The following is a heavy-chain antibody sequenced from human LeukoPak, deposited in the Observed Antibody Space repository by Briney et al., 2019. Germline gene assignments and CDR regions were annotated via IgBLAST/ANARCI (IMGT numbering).Heavy chain of an antibody. J-gene: IGHJ4*02. V-gene: IGHV4-38-2*01. CDR1: GYSISSGYY. CDR2: IYHSGST. CDR3: ARGRTILGY. Sequence: SETLSLTCAVSGYSISSGYYWGWIRQPPGKGLEWIGSIYHSGSTNYNPSLKSRVTISVDTSKNQFSLKLSSVTAADTAVYYCARGRTILGYWGQGTLVTVSS.